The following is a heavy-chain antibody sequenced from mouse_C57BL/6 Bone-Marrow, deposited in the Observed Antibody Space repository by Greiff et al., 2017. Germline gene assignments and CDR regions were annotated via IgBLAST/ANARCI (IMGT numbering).Heavy chain of an antibody. CDR2: IYPGDGDT. CDR1: GYAFSSSW. Sequence: QVQLQQSGPELVKPGASVKISCKASGYAFSSSWMNWVKQRPGKGLEWIGRIYPGDGDTNYNGKFKGKATLTADKSSSTAYMQLSSLTSEDSAVYFCARGYYDYGDYWGQGTSVTVSS. D-gene: IGHD2-4*01. J-gene: IGHJ4*01. V-gene: IGHV1-82*01. CDR3: ARGYYDYGDY.